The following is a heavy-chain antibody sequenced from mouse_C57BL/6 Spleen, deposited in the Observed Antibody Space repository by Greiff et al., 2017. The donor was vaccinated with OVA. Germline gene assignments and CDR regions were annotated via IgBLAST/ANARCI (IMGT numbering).Heavy chain of an antibody. CDR2: INTNNGGT. CDR1: GYTFTDYY. CDR3: ARGYGSSLSWFAY. J-gene: IGHJ3*01. V-gene: IGHV1-26*01. D-gene: IGHD1-1*01. Sequence: VQLQQSGPELVKPGASVKISCKASGYTFTDYYMNWVKQSHGKSLEWIGDINTNNGGTSYNQKFKGKATLTVGKSSSTAYMELRSLTSEDSAVYVCARGYGSSLSWFAYWGQGTLVTVSA.